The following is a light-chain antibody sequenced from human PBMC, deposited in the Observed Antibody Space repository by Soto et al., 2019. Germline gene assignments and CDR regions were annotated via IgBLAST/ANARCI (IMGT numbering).Light chain of an antibody. CDR2: AAS. V-gene: IGKV3-20*01. CDR3: QQYGRSPCT. Sequence: EIVVTQSPCTLSLSLGERATLSCRASQTVNSNYLAWYQQKPGQAPRLLIYAASTMTTGIPDRFSGSGSGTDFTLTISRLEPEDFAMYYCQQYGRSPCTFGQGTKV. CDR1: QTVNSNY. J-gene: IGKJ1*01.